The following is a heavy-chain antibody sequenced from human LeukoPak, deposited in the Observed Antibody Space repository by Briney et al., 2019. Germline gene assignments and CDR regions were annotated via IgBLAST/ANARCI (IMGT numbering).Heavy chain of an antibody. CDR1: GYSISSGYY. V-gene: IGHV4-38-2*01. D-gene: IGHD2-2*01. CDR3: ASGYCSSISCSAGMDV. J-gene: IGHJ6*04. CDR2: IYHSGST. Sequence: SETLSLTCAVSGYSISSGYYWGWIRQPPGKGLEWIGSIYHSGSTYYNPSLKSRVTISVDTSKNQFSLKLSSVTAADTAVYYCASGYCSSISCSAGMDVWGKGTTVTVSS.